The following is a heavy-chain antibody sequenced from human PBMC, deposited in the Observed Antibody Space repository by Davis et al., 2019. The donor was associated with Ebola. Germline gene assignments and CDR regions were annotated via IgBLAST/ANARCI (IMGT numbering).Heavy chain of an antibody. CDR3: ARDRSYDAFDI. CDR2: ISSSGSTI. CDR1: GFTFSSYS. V-gene: IGHV3-48*04. Sequence: GESLKISCAASGFTFSSYSMNWVRQAPGKGLEWVSYISSSGSTIYYADSVKGRFTISRDNAKNSLYLQMNSLRAEDTAVYYCARDRSYDAFDIWGQGTMVTVSS. J-gene: IGHJ3*02.